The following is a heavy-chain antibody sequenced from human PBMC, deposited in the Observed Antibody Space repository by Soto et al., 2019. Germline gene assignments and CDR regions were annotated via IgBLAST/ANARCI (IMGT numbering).Heavy chain of an antibody. CDR1: GFTFSSYS. J-gene: IGHJ4*02. CDR3: ARDPDFRGSSDY. D-gene: IGHD6-13*01. Sequence: GGSLRLSCAASGFTFSSYSMNWVRQAPGKGLEWVSSISSSSSYIYYADSVKGRFTISRDNAKNSLYLQMNSLRAEDTAVYYCARDPDFRGSSDYWGQGTLVTVSS. V-gene: IGHV3-21*01. CDR2: ISSSSSYI.